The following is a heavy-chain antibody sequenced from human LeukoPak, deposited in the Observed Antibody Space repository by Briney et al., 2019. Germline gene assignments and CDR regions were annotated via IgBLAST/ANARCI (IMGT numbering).Heavy chain of an antibody. D-gene: IGHD3-9*01. J-gene: IGHJ4*02. Sequence: GGSLRLSCAASGFTFSSYAMHWVRQAPGKGPEWVAVISYDGSNKYCADSVKGRFTISRDNSKNTLYLQMNSLRAEDTAVYYCASLTNPGYWGQGTLVTVSS. CDR3: ASLTNPGY. V-gene: IGHV3-30-3*01. CDR1: GFTFSSYA. CDR2: ISYDGSNK.